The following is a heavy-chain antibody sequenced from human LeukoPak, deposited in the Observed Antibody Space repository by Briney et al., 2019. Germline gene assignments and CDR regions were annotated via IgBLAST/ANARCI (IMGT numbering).Heavy chain of an antibody. Sequence: SVKVSCKASGGTFSSYAISWVRQAPGQGLEWMGGIIPIFGTANYAQKFQGRVTITTDESTSTANMELSSLRSEDTAVYYCARAVVPAAMGFYWFDPWGQGTLVTVSS. J-gene: IGHJ5*02. V-gene: IGHV1-69*05. D-gene: IGHD2-2*01. CDR3: ARAVVPAAMGFYWFDP. CDR1: GGTFSSYA. CDR2: IIPIFGTA.